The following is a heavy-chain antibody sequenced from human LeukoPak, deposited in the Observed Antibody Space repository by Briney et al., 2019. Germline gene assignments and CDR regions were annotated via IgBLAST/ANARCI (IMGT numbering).Heavy chain of an antibody. J-gene: IGHJ5*02. V-gene: IGHV3-7*01. D-gene: IGHD1-1*01. CDR3: ATSPRGTGHR. Sequence: GSLRLSCAASGFTFRNYWMHWVRQAPGAGLELVANIKQDGSEKYYVDSVKGRFTISRDNARNSLDLQMNSLSVEDSAVYYCATSPRGTGHRWGQGTLVTGST. CDR2: IKQDGSEK. CDR1: GFTFRNYW.